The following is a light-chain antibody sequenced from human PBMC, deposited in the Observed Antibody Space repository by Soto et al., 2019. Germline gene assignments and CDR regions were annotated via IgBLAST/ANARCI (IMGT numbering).Light chain of an antibody. J-gene: IGLJ2*01. CDR1: SSNIGAGYD. V-gene: IGLV1-40*01. Sequence: QAVVTQPPSVSGAPGQRVTISCTGSSSNIGAGYDVHWYQQLPGRAPKLLIYGNTNQPSGVPDRFSGSKSGTSASLAITGLQAEDEADYYCLSFDSSLSVVFGGGTKLT. CDR3: LSFDSSLSVV. CDR2: GNT.